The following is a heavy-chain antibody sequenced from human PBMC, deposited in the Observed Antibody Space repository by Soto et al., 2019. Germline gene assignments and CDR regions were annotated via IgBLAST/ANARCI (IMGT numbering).Heavy chain of an antibody. V-gene: IGHV1-18*01. J-gene: IGHJ5*02. CDR2: ISTYNGNT. Sequence: ASVKVSCKASGYTFTSYGISWVRQAPGQGLEWMGWISTYNGNTNYAQKLQGRVTMTTDTSTSTAYMELRSLRSDDTAVYYCARAQQWLGYNWFDPWGQGTLVTVSS. CDR1: GYTFTSYG. D-gene: IGHD6-19*01. CDR3: ARAQQWLGYNWFDP.